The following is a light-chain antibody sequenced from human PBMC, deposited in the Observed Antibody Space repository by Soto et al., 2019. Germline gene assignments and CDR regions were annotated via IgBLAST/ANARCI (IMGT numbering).Light chain of an antibody. CDR1: QSVSSN. CDR3: QQYNNCPRE. CDR2: GAS. Sequence: EIVMTQSPATLSVSPGERATLSCRASQSVSSNLAWYQPKPGQAPRLLIYGASTRATGIPARFSGSGTGTQFTLTISSLQSEDLAVYYCQQYNNCPREFGQGTKVEIK. V-gene: IGKV3-15*01. J-gene: IGKJ1*01.